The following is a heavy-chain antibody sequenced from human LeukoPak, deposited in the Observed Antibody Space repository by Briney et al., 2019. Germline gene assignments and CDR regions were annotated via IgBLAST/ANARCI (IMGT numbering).Heavy chain of an antibody. CDR2: ISSGGST. V-gene: IGHV3-23*01. CDR3: AKDTYSTSPYYFDY. CDR1: GFTFNNYA. J-gene: IGHJ4*02. D-gene: IGHD1-26*01. Sequence: GGSLRLSCAAAGFTFNNYAMSWVRQAPGKGLKWVSGISSGGSTYYADSVKGRFTTSRDNSKNTLYLQMNSLRAEGTAVYYCAKDTYSTSPYYFDYWGQGTLVTVSS.